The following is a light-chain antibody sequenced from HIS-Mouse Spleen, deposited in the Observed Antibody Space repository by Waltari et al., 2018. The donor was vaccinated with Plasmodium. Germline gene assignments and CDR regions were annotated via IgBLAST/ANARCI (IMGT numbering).Light chain of an antibody. J-gene: IGLJ3*02. Sequence: SYELTQPPSVPVPPGQTARLTCSGVALPKKYAYWYQQKSGQAPVLVIYEDSKRPSGIPERFSGSSSGTMATLTISGAQVEDEADYYCYSTDSSGNHRVFGGGTKLTVL. CDR2: EDS. CDR1: ALPKKY. CDR3: YSTDSSGNHRV. V-gene: IGLV3-10*01.